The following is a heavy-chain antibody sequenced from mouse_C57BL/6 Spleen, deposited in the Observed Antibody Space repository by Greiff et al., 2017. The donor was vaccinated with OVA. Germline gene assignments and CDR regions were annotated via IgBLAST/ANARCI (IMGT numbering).Heavy chain of an antibody. D-gene: IGHD1-1*01. J-gene: IGHJ4*01. CDR1: GYTFTSYW. CDR3: ARRGGSRDPSYYAMDY. CDR2: IYPGSGST. Sequence: QVQLKQPGAELVKPGASVKMSCKASGYTFTSYWITWVKQRPGQGLEWIGDIYPGSGSTNYNEKFKSKATLTVDTSSSTAYMQLSSLTSEDSAVYYCARRGGSRDPSYYAMDYWGQGTSVTVSS. V-gene: IGHV1-55*01.